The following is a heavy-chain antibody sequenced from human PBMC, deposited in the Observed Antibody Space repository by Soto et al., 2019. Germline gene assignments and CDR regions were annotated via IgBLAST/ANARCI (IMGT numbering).Heavy chain of an antibody. CDR1: GGSINSGGYY. Sequence: QVQLRESGPGLVKPSQTLSLTCTVSGGSINSGGYYWNWIRQHPGKGLEWIGYMYYSGSTYYSPFPRIRVIISAETSENHFSLKLSSVTAADTAVYFCARGYRQSGYSSSWVFDYWCQGTLVNVSS. V-gene: IGHV4-31*03. D-gene: IGHD6-13*01. CDR2: MYYSGST. J-gene: IGHJ4*02. CDR3: ARGYRQSGYSSSWVFDY.